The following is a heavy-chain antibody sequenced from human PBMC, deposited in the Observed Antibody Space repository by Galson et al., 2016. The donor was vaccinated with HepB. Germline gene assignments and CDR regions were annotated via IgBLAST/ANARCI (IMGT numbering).Heavy chain of an antibody. CDR3: AKRAGLSGTPFDY. Sequence: SETLSLTCTVSGGSISSSNSFWGWIRQPPGKGLEWIGIISYTGNTYYNPSLKSRVTISVDTSKNRFSLNLGSVTAADTAVYYCAKRAGLSGTPFDYWGQGSLVTVSS. V-gene: IGHV4-39*07. J-gene: IGHJ4*02. CDR1: GGSISSSNSF. CDR2: ISYTGNT. D-gene: IGHD3-10*01.